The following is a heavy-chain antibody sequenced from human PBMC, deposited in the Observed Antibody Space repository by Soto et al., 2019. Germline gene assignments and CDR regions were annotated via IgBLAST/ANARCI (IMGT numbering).Heavy chain of an antibody. D-gene: IGHD3-3*01. CDR3: VRSYPNTIFGVVTPYGMDV. J-gene: IGHJ6*02. Sequence: PSETLSLTCTVSGGSISNNYWSWIRQPPGKGLECIGYVHYSGSSNYTPSLKSRVTMSVDTSKNQFSLKLTSVTAADTAVYYCVRSYPNTIFGVVTPYGMDVWGQGTTVTVSS. V-gene: IGHV4-59*01. CDR2: VHYSGSS. CDR1: GGSISNNY.